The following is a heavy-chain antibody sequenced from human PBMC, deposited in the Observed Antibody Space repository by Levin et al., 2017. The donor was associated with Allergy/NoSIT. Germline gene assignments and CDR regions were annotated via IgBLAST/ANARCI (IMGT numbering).Heavy chain of an antibody. CDR3: AKDRLCSGGTCFIDAFDS. D-gene: IGHD2-15*01. CDR1: GFTFSNYG. Sequence: GGSLRLSCAASGFTFSNYGMHWVRQAPGKGLEWVALISYVGGNEDYADSVKGRFTISRDNSKNTLYLQMNSLRAEDTALYYCAKDRLCSGGTCFIDAFDSWGRGTMVTVSS. V-gene: IGHV3-30*18. J-gene: IGHJ3*02. CDR2: ISYVGGNE.